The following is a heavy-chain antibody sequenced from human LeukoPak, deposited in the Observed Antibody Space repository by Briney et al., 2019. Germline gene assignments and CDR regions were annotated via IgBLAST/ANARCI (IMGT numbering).Heavy chain of an antibody. J-gene: IGHJ6*02. CDR1: GFTFSDYY. CDR2: ISSSGSTI. Sequence: GGSLRLSCAASGFTFSDYYMSWIRQAPGKGLEWVSYISSSGSTIYYADSVKGRFTISRDNARNSLYLQMNSLRAEDTAVYYCASSRILIGRSMDVWGQGTTVTVSS. V-gene: IGHV3-11*01. CDR3: ASSRILIGRSMDV.